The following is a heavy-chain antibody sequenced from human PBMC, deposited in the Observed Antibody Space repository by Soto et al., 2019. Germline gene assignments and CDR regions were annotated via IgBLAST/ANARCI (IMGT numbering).Heavy chain of an antibody. CDR2: ISYDGSNK. CDR3: ARDKLDVDTAMVISFWLDY. Sequence: GGSLRLSCAASGFTFSSYAMHWVRQAPGKGLEWVAVISYDGSNKYYADSVKGRFTISRDNSKNTLYLQMNSLRAEDTAVYYCARDKLDVDTAMVISFWLDYWGQGTLVTVSS. CDR1: GFTFSSYA. V-gene: IGHV3-30-3*01. J-gene: IGHJ4*02. D-gene: IGHD5-18*01.